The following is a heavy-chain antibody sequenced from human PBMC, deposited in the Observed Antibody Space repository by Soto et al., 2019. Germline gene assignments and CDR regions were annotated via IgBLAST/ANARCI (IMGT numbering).Heavy chain of an antibody. D-gene: IGHD3-10*01. V-gene: IGHV3-30*18. CDR1: GFTFSTFG. CDR3: AKVGFYNSGSPLFD. CDR2: ISYDESNK. J-gene: IGHJ4*02. Sequence: QVQLVESGGGVVQPGRSLRLSCAASGFTFSTFGMHWVRQAPGKGLEWVALISYDESNKYYPDSVKGRFTISRDNSKNTLDLQMNSLRPEDTAVYYCAKVGFYNSGSPLFDWGQGTLVTVSS.